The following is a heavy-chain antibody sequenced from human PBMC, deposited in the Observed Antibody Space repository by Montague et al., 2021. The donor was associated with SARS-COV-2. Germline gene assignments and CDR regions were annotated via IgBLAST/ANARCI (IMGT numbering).Heavy chain of an antibody. V-gene: IGHV4-4*07. D-gene: IGHD3-10*01. CDR1: GGSISSYY. Sequence: SETLSLTCTVSGGSISSYYWSWIRQPAGKGLEWIGRIYTSGSTNYNPSLKSRVTMSVDTSKNQLSLKLSSVTAADTAVYYCARDNPVLWFGETYAFDIWGKGTMVTVSS. J-gene: IGHJ3*02. CDR2: IYTSGST. CDR3: ARDNPVLWFGETYAFDI.